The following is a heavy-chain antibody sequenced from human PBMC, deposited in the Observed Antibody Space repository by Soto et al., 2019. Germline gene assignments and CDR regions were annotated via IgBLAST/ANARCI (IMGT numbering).Heavy chain of an antibody. J-gene: IGHJ4*02. CDR2: IYHSGST. CDR3: ARGGQVGRGSSVFSD. V-gene: IGHV4-30-2*01. Sequence: QLQLQESGSGLVKPSQTLSLTCAVSGGSISSGGYSWSWIRQPPGKGLEWIGYIYHSGSTYYNPSLKSRVTLSVDRSKNQFSLKLSSVTAAATAVYYCARGGQVGRGSSVFSDWGQGTLVTVSS. CDR1: GGSISSGGYS. D-gene: IGHD6-6*01.